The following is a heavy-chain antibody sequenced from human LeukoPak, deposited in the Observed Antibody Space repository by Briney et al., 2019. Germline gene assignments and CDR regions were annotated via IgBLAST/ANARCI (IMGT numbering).Heavy chain of an antibody. V-gene: IGHV1-69*06. CDR3: ARDSGADTVVVPAASDY. CDR2: IIPIFGTA. Sequence: SVKVSCKASGGTFSSYAISWVRQAPGQGLEWMGGIIPIFGTANYAQKFQGRVTITADKSTSTAYMELSSLRSEDTAVYYCARDSGADTVVVPAASDYWGQGTLVTVSS. D-gene: IGHD2-2*01. J-gene: IGHJ4*02. CDR1: GGTFSSYA.